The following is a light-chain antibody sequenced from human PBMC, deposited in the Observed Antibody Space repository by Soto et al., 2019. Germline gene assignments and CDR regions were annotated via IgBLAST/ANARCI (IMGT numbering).Light chain of an antibody. V-gene: IGKV1-27*01. CDR3: QKYNSAPPT. Sequence: SQMTQFPSPLSASVGDRVTITCPASQGISNYLAWYQQKPGKVPKLLIYAASTLQSGVPSRFSGSGSGTDFTLTISSLQPEDVATYYCQKYNSAPPTLGGGTKVDIK. CDR1: QGISNY. J-gene: IGKJ4*01. CDR2: AAS.